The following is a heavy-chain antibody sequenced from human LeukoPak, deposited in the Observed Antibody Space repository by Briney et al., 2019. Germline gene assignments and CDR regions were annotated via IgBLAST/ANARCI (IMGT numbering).Heavy chain of an antibody. Sequence: SETLSLTCTVSGGSISSYYWSWIRQSPGKGLDWIGYFYYSGSTSYNPSLNSRVTISVDTSKNQFSLQLNSVTPEDTAVYYCVRGGFIAAAGLFDSWGQGTLVTVSS. CDR3: VRGGFIAAAGLFDS. D-gene: IGHD6-13*01. CDR2: FYYSGST. CDR1: GGSISSYY. V-gene: IGHV4-59*12. J-gene: IGHJ4*02.